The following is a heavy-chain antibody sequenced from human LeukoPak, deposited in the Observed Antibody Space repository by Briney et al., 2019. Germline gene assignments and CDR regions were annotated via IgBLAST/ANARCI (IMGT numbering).Heavy chain of an antibody. D-gene: IGHD2-2*01. V-gene: IGHV4-31*03. Sequence: SETLSLTCTVSGGSINSGGYYWSWIRQHPGKGLEWIGYIYYSGSTYYNPSLKSRVTISVDTSKNQFSLKLSSVTAADTAVYYCARDTGIVVVPAASHFDYWGQGTLVTVSS. CDR1: GGSINSGGYY. CDR3: ARDTGIVVVPAASHFDY. CDR2: IYYSGST. J-gene: IGHJ4*02.